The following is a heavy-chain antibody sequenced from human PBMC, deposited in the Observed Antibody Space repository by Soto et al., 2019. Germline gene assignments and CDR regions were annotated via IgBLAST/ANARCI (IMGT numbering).Heavy chain of an antibody. CDR3: ARYCSGGSCYPFDY. CDR1: GGSISSGDYY. D-gene: IGHD2-15*01. J-gene: IGHJ4*02. CDR2: IYYSGST. V-gene: IGHV4-30-4*01. Sequence: QVQLQESGPGLVKPSQTLSLTCTVSGGSISSGDYYWSWIRQPPGKGLEWIGYIYYSGSTYYNPSLKSRVTIXVXTXXNQFSLKLSSVTAADTAVYYCARYCSGGSCYPFDYWGQGTLVTVSS.